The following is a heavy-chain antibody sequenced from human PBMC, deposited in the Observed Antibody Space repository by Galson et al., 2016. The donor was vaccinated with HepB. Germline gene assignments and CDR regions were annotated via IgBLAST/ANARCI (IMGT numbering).Heavy chain of an antibody. CDR2: IYPGDSDT. CDR1: GYSFTTYW. V-gene: IGHV5-51*01. CDR3: ARRKNYAPDY. D-gene: IGHD1-7*01. J-gene: IGHJ4*02. Sequence: QSGAEVKKPGESLKISCTASGYSFTTYWVGCVRQVPGKGLEWVGIIYPGDSDTRYSPSFQGQVTISADRSISTAYLQWSSLKASDTAMYYCARRKNYAPDYWGQGTLVTVSS.